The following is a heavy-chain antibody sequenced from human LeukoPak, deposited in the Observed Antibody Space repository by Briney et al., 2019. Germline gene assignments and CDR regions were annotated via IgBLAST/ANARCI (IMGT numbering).Heavy chain of an antibody. J-gene: IGHJ3*02. CDR2: IYSSGSS. CDR3: ARDMTGSGWNDAFDI. Sequence: SQTLSLTCSVSGGSIRSESYYWSWIRQPAGKGLERIGRIYSSGSSKFNPSLKRRVTMSIDTSKNQFSLNLNSVTAADTDVYYCARDMTGSGWNDAFDIWGQGTMVTVSS. V-gene: IGHV4-61*02. CDR1: GGSIRSESYY. D-gene: IGHD6-19*01.